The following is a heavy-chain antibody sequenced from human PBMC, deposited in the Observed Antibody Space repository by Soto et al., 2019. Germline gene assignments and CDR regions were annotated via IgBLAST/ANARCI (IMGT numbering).Heavy chain of an antibody. Sequence: PSETLSLTCAVSGDSISSGYYWSWIRRPPGKGLEWIGYIYHSGSTKYNPSLKSRVTISVDTSKNQFSVKLSSVTAADTAVYYCARVWGLDHIDSWGQATRVTVSS. J-gene: IGHJ4*02. V-gene: IGHV4-61*01. CDR1: GDSISSGYY. D-gene: IGHD7-27*01. CDR3: ARVWGLDHIDS. CDR2: IYHSGST.